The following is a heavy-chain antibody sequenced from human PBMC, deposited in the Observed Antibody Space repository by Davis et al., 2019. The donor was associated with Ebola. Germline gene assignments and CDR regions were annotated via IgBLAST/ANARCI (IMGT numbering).Heavy chain of an antibody. D-gene: IGHD3-10*01. CDR1: GFTFSSYG. V-gene: IGHV3-33*08. CDR3: ARSLWPLGDY. CDR2: IWYDGSNK. Sequence: GESLKISCAASGFTFSSYGMHCVRQAPGKGLEWVAVIWYDGSNKYYADSVKGRFTISRDNSKNTLYLQMNSLRAEDTAVYYCARSLWPLGDYWGQGTLVTVSS. J-gene: IGHJ4*02.